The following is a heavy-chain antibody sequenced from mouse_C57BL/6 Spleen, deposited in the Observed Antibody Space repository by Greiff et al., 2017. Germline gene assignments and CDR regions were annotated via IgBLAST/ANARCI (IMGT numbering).Heavy chain of an antibody. CDR1: GFTFSSYA. D-gene: IGHD1-2*01. CDR3: ARDDTTALMDY. J-gene: IGHJ4*01. V-gene: IGHV5-4*01. Sequence: EVQGVESGGGLVKPGGSLKLSCAASGFTFSSYAMSWVRQTPEKRLEWVATISDGGSYTYYPDNVKGRFTISRDNAKNNLYLQMSHLKSEDTAMYYCARDDTTALMDYWGQGTSVTVSS. CDR2: ISDGGSYT.